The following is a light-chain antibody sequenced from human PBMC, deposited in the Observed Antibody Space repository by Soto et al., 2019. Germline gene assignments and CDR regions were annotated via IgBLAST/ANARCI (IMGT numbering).Light chain of an antibody. V-gene: IGLV2-14*01. J-gene: IGLJ1*01. CDR1: SSDVGGYNY. Sequence: QSPRSLPSLLPCTPPQSSTITSTGTSSDVGGYNYVSWYQQHRGKAPKLMIYEVSNRPSGVSNRFSGSKSGNTASVNISELQAEDVADYYCGSYTSRSTCVFGAGTKVTVL. CDR2: EVS. CDR3: GSYTSRSTCV.